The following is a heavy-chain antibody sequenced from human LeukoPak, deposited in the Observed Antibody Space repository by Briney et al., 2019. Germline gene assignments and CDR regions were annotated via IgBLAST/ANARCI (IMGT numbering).Heavy chain of an antibody. J-gene: IGHJ4*02. D-gene: IGHD3-22*01. Sequence: SETLSLTCSVSGFSVTTYHWSWIRQPAGKGLEWIGRVHASGTTNYNPSLESRVTMSVDTSKNRLSLMLTSVTAADTAVYYCARDGLYSNGYSYFDYWGQGTLVTVSS. CDR2: VHASGTT. CDR1: GFSVTTYH. CDR3: ARDGLYSNGYSYFDY. V-gene: IGHV4-4*07.